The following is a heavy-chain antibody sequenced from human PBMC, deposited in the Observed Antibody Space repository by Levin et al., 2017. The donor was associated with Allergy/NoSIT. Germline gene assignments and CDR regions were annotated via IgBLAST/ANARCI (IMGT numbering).Heavy chain of an antibody. Sequence: GGSLRLSCAASGFTFDDYAMHWVRQAPGKGLEWVSLISWDGGSTYYADSVKGRFTISRDNSKNSLYLQMNSLRAEDTALYYCAKDMDWGGIVGATDEGGLDYWGQGTLVTVSS. J-gene: IGHJ4*02. CDR2: ISWDGGST. CDR1: GFTFDDYA. V-gene: IGHV3-43D*04. D-gene: IGHD1-26*01. CDR3: AKDMDWGGIVGATDEGGLDY.